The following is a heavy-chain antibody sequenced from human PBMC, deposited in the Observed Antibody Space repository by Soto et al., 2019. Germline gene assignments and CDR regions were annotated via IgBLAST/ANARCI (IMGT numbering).Heavy chain of an antibody. J-gene: IGHJ6*02. CDR3: ARRLYYDSSGFEGGGMDV. V-gene: IGHV4-39*01. CDR2: IYYSGST. D-gene: IGHD3-22*01. Sequence: PSETLSLTCTVSGFSISSSSYYWGWIRQPPGKGLEWIGSIYYSGSTYYNPSLKSRVTISVDTSKNQFSLKLSSVTAADTAVYYCARRLYYDSSGFEGGGMDVWGQGTTVT. CDR1: GFSISSSSYY.